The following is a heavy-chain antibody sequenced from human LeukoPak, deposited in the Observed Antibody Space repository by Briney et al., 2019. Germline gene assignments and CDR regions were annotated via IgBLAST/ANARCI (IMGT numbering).Heavy chain of an antibody. CDR2: ISGSGDTT. J-gene: IGHJ3*02. V-gene: IGHV3-23*01. CDR1: GFTFSGYG. D-gene: IGHD4-17*01. Sequence: PGGSLRLSCAGSGFTFSGYGMSWVRQAPGKGLEWVSGISGSGDTTYYADSVKGRFTISRDNSKNTLYLQMSGLRADDTAVYYCARGRLYYGDYAFDIWGQGTMVTVSS. CDR3: ARGRLYYGDYAFDI.